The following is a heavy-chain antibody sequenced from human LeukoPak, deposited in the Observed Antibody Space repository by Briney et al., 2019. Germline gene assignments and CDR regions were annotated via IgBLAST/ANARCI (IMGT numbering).Heavy chain of an antibody. V-gene: IGHV1-8*01. J-gene: IGHJ4*02. CDR1: GYTFTSYD. Sequence: ASVKVSCKASGYTFTSYDINWVRQATGQGLEWMGWMNPNSGNTGYAQKFQGRVIMTRNTSISTAYMELSSLRSEDTAVYYCARRRAYCGGDCYSPYYFDYWGQGTLVTVSS. CDR2: MNPNSGNT. CDR3: ARRRAYCGGDCYSPYYFDY. D-gene: IGHD2-21*02.